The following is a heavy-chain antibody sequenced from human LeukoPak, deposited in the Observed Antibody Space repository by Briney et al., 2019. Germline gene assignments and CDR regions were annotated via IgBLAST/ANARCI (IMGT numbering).Heavy chain of an antibody. CDR3: ARAPKGDFWSGYYAYYYYYMDV. CDR1: GGSISSYY. J-gene: IGHJ6*03. D-gene: IGHD3-3*01. Sequence: SETLSLTCTVSGGSISSYYWSWIRQPPGKGLEWIGYIYYSGSPNYNPSLKSRVTISVDTSKNQFSLKLSSVTAADTAVYYCARAPKGDFWSGYYAYYYYYMDVWGKGTTVTVSS. CDR2: IYYSGSP. V-gene: IGHV4-59*01.